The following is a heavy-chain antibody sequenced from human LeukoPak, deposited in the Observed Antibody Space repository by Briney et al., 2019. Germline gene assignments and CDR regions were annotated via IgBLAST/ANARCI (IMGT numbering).Heavy chain of an antibody. CDR2: INAGNGNT. CDR3: AKAYYGSGSLFDY. D-gene: IGHD3-10*01. Sequence: GASVKVSCKASGYTFTSYAMHWVRQAPGQRLEWMGWINAGNGNTKYSQKLQGRVTITRDTSASTAYMELSSLRSEDTAVYYCAKAYYGSGSLFDYWGQGTLVTVSS. J-gene: IGHJ4*02. V-gene: IGHV1-3*01. CDR1: GYTFTSYA.